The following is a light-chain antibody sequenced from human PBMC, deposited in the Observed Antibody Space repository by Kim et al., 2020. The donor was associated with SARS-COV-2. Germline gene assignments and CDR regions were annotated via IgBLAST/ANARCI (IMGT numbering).Light chain of an antibody. CDR2: RDT. V-gene: IGLV3-9*01. CDR3: QVWDSSAGV. CDR1: NIGSEN. Sequence: VALGQTARITCGGNNIGSENVHWYQQKPGQAPVLVIYRDTNRPSGIPERFSGSNSGNTATLTITRAQAGEEADYYCQVWDSSAGVFGGGTQLTVL. J-gene: IGLJ3*02.